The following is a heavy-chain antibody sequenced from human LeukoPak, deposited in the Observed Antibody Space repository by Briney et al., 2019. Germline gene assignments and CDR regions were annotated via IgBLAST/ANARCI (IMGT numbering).Heavy chain of an antibody. CDR3: ARAEAGAFNPYYFDY. J-gene: IGHJ4*02. CDR2: INSDGSST. CDR1: GFTFSSYW. V-gene: IGHV3-74*01. Sequence: GGSLRLSCAASGFTFSSYWMHWVRQAPGKGLVWVSRINSDGSSTSYADSVKGRFTISRDNAKNTLYLQMNSLRAEDTAVYYCARAEAGAFNPYYFDYWGQGTLVTVSS. D-gene: IGHD6-19*01.